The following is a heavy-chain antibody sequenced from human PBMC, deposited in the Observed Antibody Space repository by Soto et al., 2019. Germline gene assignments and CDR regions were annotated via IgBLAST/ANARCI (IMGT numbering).Heavy chain of an antibody. CDR2: IIPTFGTA. D-gene: IGHD6-6*01. V-gene: IGHV1-69*13. CDR1: GGTFSSYA. Sequence: SVKVSCKASGGTFSSYAISWVRQAPGQGHEWKGGIIPTFGTANYAQKFQGRVTITEDASTSTAYMELSSLRYEDTAVYYCATARASIAARRGGDWFDPWGQGTLVTVSS. J-gene: IGHJ5*02. CDR3: ATARASIAARRGGDWFDP.